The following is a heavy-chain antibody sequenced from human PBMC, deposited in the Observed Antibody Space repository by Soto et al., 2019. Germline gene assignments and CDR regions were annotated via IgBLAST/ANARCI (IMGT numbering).Heavy chain of an antibody. J-gene: IGHJ4*02. D-gene: IGHD3-9*01. Sequence: PGGSLRLSCAASGFTFSSYSMNWVRQAPGKGLEWVSYISSSSSTIYYADSVKGRFTISRGNAKNSLYLQMNSLRAEDTAVYYCARDRGYYDILIRYYFDYWGQGTLVTVSS. V-gene: IGHV3-48*01. CDR1: GFTFSSYS. CDR2: ISSSSSTI. CDR3: ARDRGYYDILIRYYFDY.